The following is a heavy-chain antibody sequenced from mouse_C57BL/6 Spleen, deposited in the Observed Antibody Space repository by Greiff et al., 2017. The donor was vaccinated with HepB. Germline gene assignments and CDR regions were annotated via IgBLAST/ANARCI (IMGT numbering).Heavy chain of an antibody. CDR3: ARVAYYYGSSGYFDV. CDR2: ISDGGSYT. D-gene: IGHD1-1*01. V-gene: IGHV5-4*01. J-gene: IGHJ1*03. CDR1: GFTFSSYA. Sequence: EVQLVESGGGLVKPGGSLKLSCAASGFTFSSYAMSWVRQTPEKRLEWVATISDGGSYTYYPDNVKGRFTISRDNAKNNLYLQMSHLKSEDTAMYYCARVAYYYGSSGYFDVWGTGTTVTVSS.